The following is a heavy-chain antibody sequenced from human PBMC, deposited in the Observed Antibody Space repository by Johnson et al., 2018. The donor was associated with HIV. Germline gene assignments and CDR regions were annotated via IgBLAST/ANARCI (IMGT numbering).Heavy chain of an antibody. Sequence: EVHLVESGGNLVQIGGSLRLSCAASGFTFSSYAMSWVRQAPGKGLEWVSAISGSGGSTYYADSVKGRFTISRDNSKNTLYLQMNSLRTEDTAVYYCAKDSQAPPIFGGVMPQNGFDIWGQGTVVTVSS. CDR2: ISGSGGST. V-gene: IGHV3-23*04. J-gene: IGHJ3*02. D-gene: IGHD3-3*01. CDR3: AKDSQAPPIFGGVMPQNGFDI. CDR1: GFTFSSYA.